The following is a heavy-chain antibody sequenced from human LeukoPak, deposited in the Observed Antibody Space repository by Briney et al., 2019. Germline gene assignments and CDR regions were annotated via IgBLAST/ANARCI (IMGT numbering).Heavy chain of an antibody. Sequence: PGGSLRLSCAASGFTFSSYAMSWVRQAPGKGLEWVSAISGSGGSTYYADSVKGRFTISRDNSKNTLYLQMNSLRAEDTAVYYCAKYSSSSLRGGSWQFDYWGQGTLVTVSS. J-gene: IGHJ4*02. V-gene: IGHV3-23*01. D-gene: IGHD6-6*01. CDR2: ISGSGGST. CDR1: GFTFSSYA. CDR3: AKYSSSSLRGGSWQFDY.